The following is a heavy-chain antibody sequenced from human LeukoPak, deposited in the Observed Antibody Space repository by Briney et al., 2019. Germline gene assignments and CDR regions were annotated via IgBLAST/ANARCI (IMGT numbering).Heavy chain of an antibody. Sequence: PGGSLRLSCAASGFTFRTYAMARVRQAPGKGLEWVSIISDRGGSTFYADSVKGRFSISRDNSRNTLYLQMNGLRAEDTAIYYCAKDRLEDQLLSLFDSWGQGTLVTVSS. D-gene: IGHD1-1*01. CDR1: GFTFRTYA. CDR2: ISDRGGST. V-gene: IGHV3-23*01. J-gene: IGHJ4*02. CDR3: AKDRLEDQLLSLFDS.